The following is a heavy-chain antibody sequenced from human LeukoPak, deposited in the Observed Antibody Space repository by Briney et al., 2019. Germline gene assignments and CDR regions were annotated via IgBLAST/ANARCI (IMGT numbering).Heavy chain of an antibody. D-gene: IGHD1-26*01. J-gene: IGHJ4*02. V-gene: IGHV1-2*04. CDR2: INPNSGGT. CDR1: GYTFTGYY. Sequence: ASVKVSCKASGYTFTGYYMHWVRQAPGQGLEWMGWINPNSGGTNYAQKFQGWVTMTRDTSISTAYMELSRLRSDGTAVYYCARDQISGSYLYHFDYWGQGTLVTVSS. CDR3: ARDQISGSYLYHFDY.